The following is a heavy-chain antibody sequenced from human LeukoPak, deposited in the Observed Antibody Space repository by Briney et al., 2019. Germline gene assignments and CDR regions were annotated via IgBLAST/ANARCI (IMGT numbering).Heavy chain of an antibody. CDR1: GGSISSSSYY. CDR3: ARSSVETRALRYYFDY. J-gene: IGHJ4*02. Sequence: SETLSLTCTVSGGSISSSSYYWGWIRQPPGKGLEWIGSIYYSGSTYYNPSLKSRVTISVDTSKNQFSLKLSSVTAADTAVYYCARSSVETRALRYYFDYWGQGTLVTVSS. V-gene: IGHV4-39*01. CDR2: IYYSGST. D-gene: IGHD4-23*01.